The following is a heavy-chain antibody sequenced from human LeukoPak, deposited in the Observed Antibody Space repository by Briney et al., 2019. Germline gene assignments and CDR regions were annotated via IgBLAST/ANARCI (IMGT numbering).Heavy chain of an antibody. J-gene: IGHJ4*02. CDR3: ARRRTGTTEFIDY. CDR1: GGSISSSSYY. CDR2: IYYSGST. D-gene: IGHD1-7*01. V-gene: IGHV4-39*01. Sequence: PSETLSLTCTVSGGSISSSSYYWGWIRQPPGKGLEWIGSIYYSGSTYYNPSLKSRVTISVDTSKNQFSLKLSSVTAADTAVYYCARRRTGTTEFIDYWGQGTLVTVSS.